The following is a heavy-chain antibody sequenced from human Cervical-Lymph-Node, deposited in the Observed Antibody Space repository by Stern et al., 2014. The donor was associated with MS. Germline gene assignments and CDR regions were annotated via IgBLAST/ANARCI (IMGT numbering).Heavy chain of an antibody. CDR1: GVSISYDY. CDR2: ISTTGSVI. D-gene: IGHD3-3*01. CDR3: ARVPQGAGVKYYFDF. J-gene: IGHJ4*02. Sequence: VQLVESGGGLVKPGGSLRLSCAASGVSISYDYMAWIRQAPGKGLEWVSYISTTGSVIYYTDSVKGRFTISRDNAYNSLFLQMNSLRADDTAVYYCARVPQGAGVKYYFDFWGQGILVTVSS. V-gene: IGHV3-11*01.